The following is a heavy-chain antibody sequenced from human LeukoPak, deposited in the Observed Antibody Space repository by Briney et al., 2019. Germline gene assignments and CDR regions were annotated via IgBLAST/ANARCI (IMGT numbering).Heavy chain of an antibody. J-gene: IGHJ4*02. V-gene: IGHV1-2*02. D-gene: IGHD3-22*01. CDR1: GYIFTDYY. CDR2: INPYSGAT. CDR3: ARSTRYHYDSSGYFWDY. Sequence: GASVKVSCKASGYIFTDYYMHWVRQAPGQGLEWMGWINPYSGATTYAQKFQDRVTMTRDTSISTAYMELSSLRSEDTAVFYCARSTRYHYDSSGYFWDYWGQGTLVTVSS.